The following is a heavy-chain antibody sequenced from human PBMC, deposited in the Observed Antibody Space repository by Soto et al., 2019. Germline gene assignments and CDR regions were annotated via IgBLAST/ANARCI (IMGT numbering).Heavy chain of an antibody. CDR3: PRDPGFRSDY. CDR2: ISADNGNT. J-gene: IGHJ4*02. V-gene: IGHV1-18*01. Sequence: QVQLVQSGAEVKKPGASVKVSCKASGYTFTRYGISWVRQAPGQGLEWRGWISADNGNTNYARKLQVRATMTTDTSTIASYMALRSLRSDDTAVYYCPRDPGFRSDYWGQGTLFTVSS. D-gene: IGHD7-27*01. CDR1: GYTFTRYG.